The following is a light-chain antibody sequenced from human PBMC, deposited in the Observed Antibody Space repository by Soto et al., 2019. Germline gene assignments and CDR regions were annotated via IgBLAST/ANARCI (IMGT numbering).Light chain of an antibody. CDR3: HQYDNWPKT. V-gene: IGKV3-15*01. J-gene: IGKJ5*01. CDR2: GAS. CDR1: QSVSSN. Sequence: EVVVTQSPATLSVSPGERATLSCRASQSVSSNLAWYQQRPGQAPRLLIYGASTRATGIPARFSGSGSGTEFTLPISRLQSEDFALYYCHQYDNWPKTVGRGTRLQLK.